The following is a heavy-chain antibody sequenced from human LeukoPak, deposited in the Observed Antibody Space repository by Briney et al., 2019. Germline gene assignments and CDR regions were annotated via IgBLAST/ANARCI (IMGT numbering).Heavy chain of an antibody. V-gene: IGHV4-34*01. Sequence: SETLSLTCAVYGGSFSGYYWSWIRQPPGKGLEWIGEINHSGSTNYNPSLKSRVTISVDTSKNQFSLKLSSVTAADTAVYYCARHRVRGYYDSSGYWTYYGMDVWGQGTTVTVSS. CDR1: GGSFSGYY. D-gene: IGHD3-22*01. CDR3: ARHRVRGYYDSSGYWTYYGMDV. J-gene: IGHJ6*02. CDR2: INHSGST.